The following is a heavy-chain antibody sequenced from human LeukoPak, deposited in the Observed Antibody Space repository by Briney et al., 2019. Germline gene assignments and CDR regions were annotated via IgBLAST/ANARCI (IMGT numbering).Heavy chain of an antibody. D-gene: IGHD2/OR15-2a*01. J-gene: IGHJ4*02. Sequence: PGGPLRPSSAASGFTASTNYMTCFGRAPGKGLEWVSFISYDGSNKYYADSVKGRFNISRDNSKNTLYLLMNSLRTEDTAVFYCARSAPTYYFDYWGQGTLVTVSS. V-gene: IGHV3-30-3*01. CDR1: GFTASTNY. CDR3: ARSAPTYYFDY. CDR2: ISYDGSNK.